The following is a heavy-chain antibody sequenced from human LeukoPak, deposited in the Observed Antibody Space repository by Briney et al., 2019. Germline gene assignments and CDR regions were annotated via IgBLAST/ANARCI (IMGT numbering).Heavy chain of an antibody. CDR1: GFTFSSYA. Sequence: PGGSLRLSCAASGFTFSSYAMSWVRQAPGKGLEWVSAISGSGGSTYYADSVKGRFTISRDNSKNTLYLQMNGLRAEDTAVYYCAKDLDYYGSGSDPVFDYWGQGTLVTVSS. J-gene: IGHJ4*02. CDR2: ISGSGGST. V-gene: IGHV3-23*01. D-gene: IGHD3-10*01. CDR3: AKDLDYYGSGSDPVFDY.